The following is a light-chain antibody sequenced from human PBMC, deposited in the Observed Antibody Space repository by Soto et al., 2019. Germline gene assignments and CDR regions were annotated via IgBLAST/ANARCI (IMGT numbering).Light chain of an antibody. J-gene: IGKJ5*01. CDR2: GAS. CDR1: QSVSSSY. V-gene: IGKV3-20*01. Sequence: VLTQSPGTLSLSPGKRATLSCRASQSVSSSYLAWYQQKPGQAPRLLIYGASSRATGIPDRFSGSGSGTDFTLTISRLEPEDFAVYYCQQYGSSPPITFGQGTRLEIK. CDR3: QQYGSSPPIT.